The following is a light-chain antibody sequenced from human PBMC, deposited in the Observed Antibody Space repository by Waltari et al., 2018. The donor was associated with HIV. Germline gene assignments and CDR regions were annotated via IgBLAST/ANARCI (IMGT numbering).Light chain of an antibody. CDR2: DVT. J-gene: IGLJ2*01. Sequence: QSALTQPPSASGSPGPSVTISCTGTSSDVGAYNYVSWFQQHPGKAPKLMINDVTKRPSGVPDRFSGSKSGNTASLTVSGLQAEDEADYYCASHAGSKDVFGGGTRLTVL. CDR1: SSDVGAYNY. V-gene: IGLV2-8*01. CDR3: ASHAGSKDV.